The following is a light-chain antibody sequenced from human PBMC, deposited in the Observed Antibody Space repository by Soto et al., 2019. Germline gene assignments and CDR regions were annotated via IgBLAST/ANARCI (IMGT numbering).Light chain of an antibody. CDR1: SSNIVSNY. CDR2: RNN. CDR3: AAWDDSLSGVV. J-gene: IGLJ2*01. Sequence: QSVLTQPTSASGTPGQRVTISCSGSSSNIVSNYVYWYQQLPGTAPQLLIYRNNQRPSGVPDRFSGSKSGTSASLAISGLRSEDEADYYCAAWDDSLSGVVFGGGTKVTVL. V-gene: IGLV1-47*01.